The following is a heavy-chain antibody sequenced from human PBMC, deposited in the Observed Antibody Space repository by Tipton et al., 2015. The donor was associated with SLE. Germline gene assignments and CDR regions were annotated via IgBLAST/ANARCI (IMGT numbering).Heavy chain of an antibody. CDR3: ARDAGADDYWSGFYYYGMDV. CDR1: GGSFSGYY. Sequence: TLSLTCAVYGGSFSGYYWSWIRQPPGKGLEWIGEINHSGSTNYNPSLKSRVTISVDTSKNQFSLKLSSVTAADTAVYYCARDAGADDYWSGFYYYGMDVWGQGTTVTVSS. J-gene: IGHJ6*02. D-gene: IGHD3-3*01. V-gene: IGHV4-34*01. CDR2: INHSGST.